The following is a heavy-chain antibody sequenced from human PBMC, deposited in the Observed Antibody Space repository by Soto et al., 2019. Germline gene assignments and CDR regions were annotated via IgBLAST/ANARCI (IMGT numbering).Heavy chain of an antibody. CDR2: ISADGTNK. V-gene: IGHV3-30-3*01. CDR3: ARAPTSRFDY. Sequence: GGSLRLSCSASGFTFSTFAVHWVRQAPGKGLEWVAVISADGTNKYYADSVKGRFTISRDNSKNTLFLQMDSLRTEDTAMYYCARAPTSRFDYWGQGTLVTVSS. CDR1: GFTFSTFA. J-gene: IGHJ4*02.